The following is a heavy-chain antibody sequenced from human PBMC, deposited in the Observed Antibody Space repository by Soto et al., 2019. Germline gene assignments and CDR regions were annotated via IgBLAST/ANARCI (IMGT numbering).Heavy chain of an antibody. J-gene: IGHJ5*02. CDR2: MNPNSGNT. D-gene: IGHD1-1*01. CDR3: ATEPPGVDP. CDR1: GYTFTSYD. Sequence: QVQLVQSGAEVKKPGASVKVSCKASGYTFTSYDINWVRQATGQGLDWMGWMNPNSGNTGYAQKFQGRDTMTRNTTLCTDDMEQSRLRSEDTAVSYCATEPPGVDPWGQGAMVTVSS. V-gene: IGHV1-8*01.